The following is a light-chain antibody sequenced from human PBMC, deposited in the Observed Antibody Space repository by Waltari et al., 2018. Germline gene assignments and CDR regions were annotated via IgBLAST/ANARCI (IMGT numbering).Light chain of an antibody. CDR1: SSDVGGYIF. CDR2: DVD. Sequence: QSALTQPRSVSGSPGPSVTISCTGTSSDVGGYIFVPWYQQHPGKAPKLIIYDVDKRPSGVPDRFSGSRSGNTASLTISGLQAEDEADYYCCSYAGSDNVLFGGGTKMTVL. J-gene: IGLJ3*02. CDR3: CSYAGSDNVL. V-gene: IGLV2-11*01.